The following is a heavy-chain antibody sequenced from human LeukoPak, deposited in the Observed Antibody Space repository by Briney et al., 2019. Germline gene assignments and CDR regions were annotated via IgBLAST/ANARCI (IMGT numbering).Heavy chain of an antibody. CDR1: GFTFSSYW. Sequence: GGSLRLSCAASGFTFSSYWMSWVRQAPGKGLEWVANIKQDGSEKYYVDSVKGRFTISRDNAKNSLYQQMNSLRAEDTAVYYCASWPTVTTGGGAFDIWGQGTMVTVSS. D-gene: IGHD4-17*01. J-gene: IGHJ3*02. V-gene: IGHV3-7*01. CDR2: IKQDGSEK. CDR3: ASWPTVTTGGGAFDI.